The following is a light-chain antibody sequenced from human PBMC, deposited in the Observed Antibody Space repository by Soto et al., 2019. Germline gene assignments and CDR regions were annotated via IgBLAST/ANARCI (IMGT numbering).Light chain of an antibody. CDR2: KAS. V-gene: IGKV1-5*03. J-gene: IGKJ1*01. CDR1: QSISSW. Sequence: DIPMTQSPSTLSASVGDRVTITCRASQSISSWLAWYQQKPGKAPKLLIYKASSLESGVPSRFSGSGSGTEFTLTISSLQPDEFGTYYCQQYNTYTWTFGQGTKVEIK. CDR3: QQYNTYTWT.